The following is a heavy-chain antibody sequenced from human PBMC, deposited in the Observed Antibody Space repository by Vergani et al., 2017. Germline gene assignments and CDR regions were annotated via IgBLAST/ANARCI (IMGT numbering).Heavy chain of an antibody. CDR2: IKSQIDGGTT. D-gene: IGHD7-27*01. V-gene: IGHV3-15*01. J-gene: IGHJ4*02. CDR1: GFSFSNAW. CDR3: TTLSPNWAHW. Sequence: EVQLVESGGGLVKPGGSLRLSCAASGFSFSNAWMTWVRQGPGKGLEWVGRIKSQIDGGTTDYAAPVKGRFTISRDDSKNTLYLHMNSLKTEDTAVYYCTTLSPNWAHWWGQGTLVNVSS.